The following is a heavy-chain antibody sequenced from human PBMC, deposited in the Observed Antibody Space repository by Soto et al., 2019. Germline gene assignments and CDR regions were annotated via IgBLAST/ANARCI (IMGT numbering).Heavy chain of an antibody. V-gene: IGHV4-34*01. CDR3: VSGVWRSSGYYMDY. D-gene: IGHD3-22*01. Sequence: PSETLSLTCAVYGGSFSGYYWSWIRQPPGKGLEWIGEINHSGSTNYNPSLKSRVTISVDTSKNQFSLKLSSVTAADTAVYYCVSGVWRSSGYYMDYWGQGTLVTVSS. J-gene: IGHJ4*02. CDR1: GGSFSGYY. CDR2: INHSGST.